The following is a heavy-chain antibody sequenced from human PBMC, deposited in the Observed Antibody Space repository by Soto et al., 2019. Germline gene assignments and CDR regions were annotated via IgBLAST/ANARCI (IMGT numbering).Heavy chain of an antibody. CDR1: GGTFSSYT. J-gene: IGHJ6*03. CDR2: IIPILGST. Sequence: GASVKVSCKASGGTFSSYTISWVRQAPGQGLEWMGRIIPILGSTSYAQKFQGRVTMTRDTSTSTVYMELSSLRSEDTAVYYCAREGGRRYSNYPYYYYYYMDVWGKGTTVTVSS. V-gene: IGHV1-69*08. D-gene: IGHD4-4*01. CDR3: AREGGRRYSNYPYYYYYYMDV.